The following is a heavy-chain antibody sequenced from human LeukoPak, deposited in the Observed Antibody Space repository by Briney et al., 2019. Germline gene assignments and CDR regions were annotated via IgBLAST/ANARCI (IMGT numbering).Heavy chain of an antibody. CDR3: TREIRYFDWFQADY. CDR1: GFTFGDYS. CDR2: IRSKGYGGTA. J-gene: IGHJ4*02. Sequence: GGSLRLSCTTSGFTFGDYSMSWFRQAPGKGLEWVGFIRSKGYGGTAEYAASVKGGFTISRDDSNSIAYLQMDSLKTEDTAVYYCTREIRYFDWFQADYWGQGTLVTVSS. V-gene: IGHV3-49*03. D-gene: IGHD3-9*01.